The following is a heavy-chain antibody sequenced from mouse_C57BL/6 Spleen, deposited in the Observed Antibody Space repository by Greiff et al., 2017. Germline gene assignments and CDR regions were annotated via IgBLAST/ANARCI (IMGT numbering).Heavy chain of an antibody. CDR3: ASGSYYDYDYYYAMDY. V-gene: IGHV1-55*01. D-gene: IGHD2-4*01. CDR2: IYPGSGST. CDR1: GCTFTSYW. J-gene: IGHJ4*01. Sequence: QVQLQQPGAELVKPGASVKMSCKASGCTFTSYWITWVKQRPGQGLEWIGDIYPGSGSTNYNEKFKSKATLTVDTSSSTAYMQLSSLTSEDSAVYYCASGSYYDYDYYYAMDYWGQGTSVTVSS.